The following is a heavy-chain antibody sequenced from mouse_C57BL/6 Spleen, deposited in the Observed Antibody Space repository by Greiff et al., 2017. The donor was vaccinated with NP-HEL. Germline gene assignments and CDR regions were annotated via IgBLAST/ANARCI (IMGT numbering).Heavy chain of an antibody. Sequence: VQLQQPGAELVRPGSSVKLSCKASGYTFTSYWMDWVKQRPGQGLEWIGNIYPSDSETHYNQKFKDKATLTVDKSSSTAYMQLSSLTSEDSAVYYCARSYGSSYGFDYWGQGTTLTVSS. J-gene: IGHJ2*01. D-gene: IGHD1-1*01. V-gene: IGHV1-61*01. CDR2: IYPSDSET. CDR3: ARSYGSSYGFDY. CDR1: GYTFTSYW.